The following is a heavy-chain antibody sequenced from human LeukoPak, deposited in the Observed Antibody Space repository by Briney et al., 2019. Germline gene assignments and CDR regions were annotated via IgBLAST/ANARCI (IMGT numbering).Heavy chain of an antibody. CDR2: INPNSGGT. Sequence: ASVKVSCKASGYTFTGYYIHWVRQAPGQGLEWMGWINPNSGGTNYAQKFQGRVTMTRDTSISTAYMELSRLRSDDTAVYYCARVSRGLLWFGEPSYYFDYWGQGTLVTVSS. D-gene: IGHD3-10*01. J-gene: IGHJ4*02. CDR1: GYTFTGYY. V-gene: IGHV1-2*02. CDR3: ARVSRGLLWFGEPSYYFDY.